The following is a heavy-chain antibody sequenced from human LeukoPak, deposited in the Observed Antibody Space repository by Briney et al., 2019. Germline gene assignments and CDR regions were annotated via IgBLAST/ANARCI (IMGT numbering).Heavy chain of an antibody. CDR3: AKDRSPDGSFDY. CDR1: GFTFDDYT. D-gene: IGHD1-14*01. V-gene: IGHV3-23*01. CDR2: ISGSGGST. J-gene: IGHJ4*02. Sequence: GGSLRLSCAASGFTFDDYTIRWVRQAPGKGLEWVSAISGSGGSTYYADSVKGRFTISRDNSKNTLYLQMNSLRAEDTAVYYCAKDRSPDGSFDYWGQGTLVTVSS.